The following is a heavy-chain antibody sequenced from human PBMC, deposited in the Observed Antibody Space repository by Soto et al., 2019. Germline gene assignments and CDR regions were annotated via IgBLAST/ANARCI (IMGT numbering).Heavy chain of an antibody. D-gene: IGHD3-10*01. J-gene: IGHJ5*02. V-gene: IGHV1-69*02. CDR2: IIPILGIA. Sequence: QVQLVQSGAEVKKPGSSVKVSCKASGGTFSSYTISWVRQAPGQGLEWMGRIIPILGIANYAQKFQGRVTITADDTTSTAYMELRSSSSEDTDVYSRARALRGSINMVRGAKFAHWGQGTLVTV. CDR3: ARALRGSINMVRGAKFAH. CDR1: GGTFSSYT.